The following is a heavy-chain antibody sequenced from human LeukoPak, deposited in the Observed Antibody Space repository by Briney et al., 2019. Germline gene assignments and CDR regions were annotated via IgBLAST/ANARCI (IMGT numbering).Heavy chain of an antibody. Sequence: GGSLRLSCAASGFTFSTYAIHWVRQAPGKGLEGVAVIWFDGSEQYYADSVKGRFIISRDNSKSTSNLQLNSLRAEDTAVYYCAREGDSRWGELSPWGQGPWSPSPQ. D-gene: IGHD3-16*02. CDR2: IWFDGSEQ. CDR1: GFTFSTYA. CDR3: AREGDSRWGELSP. V-gene: IGHV3-33*01. J-gene: IGHJ1*01.